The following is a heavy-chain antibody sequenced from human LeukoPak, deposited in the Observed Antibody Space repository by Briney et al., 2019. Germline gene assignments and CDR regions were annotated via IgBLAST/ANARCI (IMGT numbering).Heavy chain of an antibody. V-gene: IGHV1-18*03. Sequence: ASVKVSCKASGYTFTSYGISWVRQAPGQGLEWMGWISAYNGNTNYAQKLQGRVTMTTDTSTSTAYMELRSLRSDDMAVYYCARSYYYDSSGYPNWFDPWGQGTLVTVSS. CDR3: ARSYYYDSSGYPNWFDP. CDR2: ISAYNGNT. J-gene: IGHJ5*02. D-gene: IGHD3-22*01. CDR1: GYTFTSYG.